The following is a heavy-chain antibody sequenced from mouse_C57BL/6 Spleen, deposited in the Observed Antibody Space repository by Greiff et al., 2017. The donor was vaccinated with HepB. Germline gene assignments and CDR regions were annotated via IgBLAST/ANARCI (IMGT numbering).Heavy chain of an antibody. J-gene: IGHJ3*01. CDR1: GYTFTSYG. V-gene: IGHV1-81*01. D-gene: IGHD1-1*01. Sequence: QVQLQQSGAELARPGASVKLSCKASGYTFTSYGISWVKQRTGQGLEWIGEIYPRSGNTYYNEKFKGKATLTADKSSSTAYMELRSLTSEDSAVYFCARHGSSLAGFAYWGQGTRVTVSA. CDR3: ARHGSSLAGFAY. CDR2: IYPRSGNT.